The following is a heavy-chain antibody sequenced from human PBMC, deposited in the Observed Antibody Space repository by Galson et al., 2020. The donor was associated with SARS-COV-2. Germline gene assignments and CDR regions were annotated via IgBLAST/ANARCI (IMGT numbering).Heavy chain of an antibody. J-gene: IGHJ1*01. D-gene: IGHD4-17*01. Sequence: GESLKISCAASGFTFSSYAMSWVRQAPGKGLEWVSIIYSGGGTNYADSVKGRFTVSRDNAKSTLYLQMNSLREEDTAVYYCAKARDFGGNDFPDWGQGTLVTVSS. CDR1: GFTFSSYA. V-gene: IGHV3-23*03. CDR3: AKARDFGGNDFPD. CDR2: IIYSGGGT.